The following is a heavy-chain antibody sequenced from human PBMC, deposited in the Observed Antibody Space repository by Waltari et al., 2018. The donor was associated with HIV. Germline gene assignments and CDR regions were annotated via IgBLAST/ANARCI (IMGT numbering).Heavy chain of an antibody. D-gene: IGHD2-8*01. CDR2: TYYSGSS. J-gene: IGHJ6*02. CDR1: GDSISSGGSY. V-gene: IGHV4-31*03. CDR3: ARANLNDYFYGMDV. Sequence: QVQLQESGPGLVKPSQTLSLTCTVSGDSISSGGSYWSWIRQHPGKGLEWIGYTYYSGSSHYNPSLKSRVTISVDTSKNQFSLSLSSVTAADTAVYYCARANLNDYFYGMDVWGQGTTVTVSS.